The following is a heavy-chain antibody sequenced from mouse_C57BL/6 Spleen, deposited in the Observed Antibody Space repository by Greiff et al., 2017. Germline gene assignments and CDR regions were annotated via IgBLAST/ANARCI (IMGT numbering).Heavy chain of an antibody. D-gene: IGHD4-1*01. CDR3: ARDEGTGTDY. J-gene: IGHJ2*01. V-gene: IGHV1-82*01. CDR1: GYAFSSSW. CDR2: IYPGDGDT. Sequence: QVQLKESGPELVKPGASVKISCKASGYAFSSSWMNWVKQRPGKGLEWIGRIYPGDGDTNYNGKFKGKATLTAAKSSSTAYMQLSSLTSEDSAVYFCARDEGTGTDYWGQGTTLTVSS.